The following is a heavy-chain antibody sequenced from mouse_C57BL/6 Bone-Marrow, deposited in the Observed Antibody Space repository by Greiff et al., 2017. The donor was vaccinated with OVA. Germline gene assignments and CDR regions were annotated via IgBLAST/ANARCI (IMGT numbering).Heavy chain of an antibody. V-gene: IGHV1-62-2*01. J-gene: IGHJ1*03. CDR1: GYTFTEYT. CDR2: FYPGSGSI. D-gene: IGHD2-12*01. CDR3: ARHEDKALLHEWSFDV. Sequence: QVQLKQSGAELVKPGASVKLSCKASGYTFTEYTIHWVKQRSGQGLEWIGRFYPGSGSIKYNEKFKGKATLTADKSSSTVYMELSRLTSEDSAVYSWARHEDKALLHEWSFDVWGTGTTVTVSS.